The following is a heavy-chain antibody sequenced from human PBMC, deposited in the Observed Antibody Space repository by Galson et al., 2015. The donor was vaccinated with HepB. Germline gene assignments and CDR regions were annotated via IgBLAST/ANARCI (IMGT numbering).Heavy chain of an antibody. D-gene: IGHD2-21*01. CDR2: IKEAGSVK. CDR1: GFTFSSYW. V-gene: IGHV3-7*03. CDR3: AREPRAGAYYFDY. Sequence: SLRLSCAASGFTFSSYWMPWVRQAPGKGLEWVANIKEAGSVKYHVDSVQGRFTISRDNAKNSLYLQMNSLRAEDTAVYYCAREPRAGAYYFDYWGQGTLVTVSS. J-gene: IGHJ4*02.